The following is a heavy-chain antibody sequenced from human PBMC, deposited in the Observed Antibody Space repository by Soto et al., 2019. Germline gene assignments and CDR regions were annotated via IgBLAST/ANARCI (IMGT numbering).Heavy chain of an antibody. J-gene: IGHJ4*02. CDR3: ARDAVNEQPPFDY. CDR2: ISYDGSNK. Sequence: QVQLVESGGGVVQPGRSLRLSCAASGFTFSSYAMHWVRQAPGKGLEWVAVISYDGSNKYYADSVKGRFTISRDNSKNTLYLQMNSLRAEDTAVYYCARDAVNEQPPFDYWGQGTLVTVS. D-gene: IGHD6-13*01. CDR1: GFTFSSYA. V-gene: IGHV3-30-3*01.